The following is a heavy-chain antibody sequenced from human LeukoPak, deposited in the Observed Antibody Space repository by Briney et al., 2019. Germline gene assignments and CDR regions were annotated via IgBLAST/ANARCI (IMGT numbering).Heavy chain of an antibody. CDR3: ATRLLNWHTFDY. Sequence: ASVKVSCKVSGYTLTELSMHWVRQAPGKGLEWMGGFDPEDGETIYAQKFQGRVTMTEDTSTDTAYMELSSLRSEDTAVYYCATRLLNWHTFDYWGQGTLVTVSS. J-gene: IGHJ4*02. CDR1: GYTLTELS. V-gene: IGHV1-24*01. D-gene: IGHD1/OR15-1a*01. CDR2: FDPEDGET.